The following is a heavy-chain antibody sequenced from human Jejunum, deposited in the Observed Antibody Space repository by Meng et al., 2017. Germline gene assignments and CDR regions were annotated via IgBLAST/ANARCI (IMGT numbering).Heavy chain of an antibody. CDR3: AKGLSSSSLSFDY. V-gene: IGHV3-43*01. Sequence: GGSLRLSCAASGFTFDDYAMHWVRQAPGKGLEWVSLITWDGGRTYYADSVKGRFTISRDNSKNSLYLQMNSLITEDTALYYCAKGLSSSSLSFDYWGQGTLVTVSS. CDR1: GFTFDDYA. CDR2: ITWDGGRT. J-gene: IGHJ4*02. D-gene: IGHD6-13*01.